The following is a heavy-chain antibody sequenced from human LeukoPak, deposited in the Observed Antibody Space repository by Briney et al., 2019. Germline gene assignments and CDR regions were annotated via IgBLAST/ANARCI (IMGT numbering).Heavy chain of an antibody. V-gene: IGHV5-51*01. D-gene: IGHD3-22*01. CDR2: IYPGDSDT. Sequence: GESLKISCKGSGYSFTSYWIGWVRQMPGKGLEWMGIIYPGDSDTRYSPSFQGQVTISADKSISTAYLQWSSLKASDTAMYYCATTQPAYDSSGYYRLEGAFDIWGQGTMVTVSS. CDR1: GYSFTSYW. CDR3: ATTQPAYDSSGYYRLEGAFDI. J-gene: IGHJ3*02.